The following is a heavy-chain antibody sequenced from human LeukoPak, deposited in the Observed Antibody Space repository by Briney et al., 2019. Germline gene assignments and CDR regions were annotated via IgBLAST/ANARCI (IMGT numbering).Heavy chain of an antibody. D-gene: IGHD2-15*01. Sequence: LSGGSLRLSCEASGFTFSRYSVNWVRQAPGKGLEWVSYISGGSSTIYYADSVKGRFTISRDDAKNTLYLQMNSLRAEDTAVYYCVRGGESTWSWGQGTLVTVSS. CDR1: GFTFSRYS. CDR2: ISGGSSTI. V-gene: IGHV3-48*04. J-gene: IGHJ5*02. CDR3: VRGGESTWS.